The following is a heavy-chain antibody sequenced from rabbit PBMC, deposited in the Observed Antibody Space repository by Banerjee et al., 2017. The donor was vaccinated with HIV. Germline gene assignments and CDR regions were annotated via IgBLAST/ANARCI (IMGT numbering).Heavy chain of an antibody. Sequence: QEQLKESGGGLVQPGGSLKLSCKGSGIDFSSYYYMCWVRQAPGRGLEWIGCIYTDNDSTSYANWAKGRFTISKTSSTTVTLQMTSLTAADTATYFCARDVTHSNGNFDLWGPGTLVTVS. CDR2: IYTDNDST. V-gene: IGHV1S45*01. CDR1: GIDFSSYYY. CDR3: ARDVTHSNGNFDL. J-gene: IGHJ4*01. D-gene: IGHD7-1*01.